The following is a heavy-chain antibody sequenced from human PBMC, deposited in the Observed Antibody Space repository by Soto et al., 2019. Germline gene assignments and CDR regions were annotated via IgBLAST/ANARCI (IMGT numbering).Heavy chain of an antibody. CDR2: IFWDDDK. D-gene: IGHD2-8*02. CDR3: ARILTGTGGHFDY. Sequence: QITLKESGPTLVKPTQTLTLTCSFSGFSLTTGVGVGWIRQSPEKALEWLALIFWDDDKRYSPSLKSRLTITKDTSKNQVVLTLTNMDPVDTATYYCARILTGTGGHFDYRGQGTLVTVSS. CDR1: GFSLTTGVG. J-gene: IGHJ4*02. V-gene: IGHV2-5*02.